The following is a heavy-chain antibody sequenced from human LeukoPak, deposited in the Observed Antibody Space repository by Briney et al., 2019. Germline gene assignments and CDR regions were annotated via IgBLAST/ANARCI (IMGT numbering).Heavy chain of an antibody. D-gene: IGHD3-22*01. CDR2: INPNSGGT. Sequence: ASVKVSCKASGYTFTGYYMHWVRQAPGQGLEWMGWINPNSGGTNYAQKFQGRVTMTTDTSTSTAYMELRSLRSDDTAVYYCARERPGSGYYYFDYWGQGTLVTVSS. CDR1: GYTFTGYY. J-gene: IGHJ4*02. CDR3: ARERPGSGYYYFDY. V-gene: IGHV1-2*02.